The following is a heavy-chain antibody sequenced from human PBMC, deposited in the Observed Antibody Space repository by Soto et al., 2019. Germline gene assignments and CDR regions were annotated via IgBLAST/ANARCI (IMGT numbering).Heavy chain of an antibody. D-gene: IGHD6-19*01. CDR3: AKDLKEQWLTGLGYFQH. Sequence: EVQLLESGGGLVQPGGSLRLSCAASGFTFSSYAMSWVRQAPGKGLEWVSAISGSGGSTYYADSVKGRFTISRDNSKNPLYLQMNRLRAEDTAVYYCAKDLKEQWLTGLGYFQHWGQGTLVTVSS. CDR1: GFTFSSYA. J-gene: IGHJ1*01. CDR2: ISGSGGST. V-gene: IGHV3-23*01.